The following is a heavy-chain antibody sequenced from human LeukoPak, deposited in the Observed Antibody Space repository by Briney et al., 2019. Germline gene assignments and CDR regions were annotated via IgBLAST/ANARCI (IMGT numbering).Heavy chain of an antibody. CDR1: GFTVSSNY. D-gene: IGHD5-18*01. CDR2: IYSGGST. J-gene: IGHJ4*02. Sequence: GGSLRLSCAASGFTVSSNYMSWVRQAPGKGLEWVSMIYSGGSTYYADSVKGRFTISRENSKNTLDLQMNSLRAEDTAVYYCARRGHGYGSPFDYWGQGTLVTVSS. V-gene: IGHV3-66*04. CDR3: ARRGHGYGSPFDY.